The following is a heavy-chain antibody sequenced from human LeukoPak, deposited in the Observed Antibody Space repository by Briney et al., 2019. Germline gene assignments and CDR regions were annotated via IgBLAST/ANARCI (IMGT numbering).Heavy chain of an antibody. Sequence: SETLSLTCAVYGGSFSGYYWSWIRQPPGKGLEWIGEINHSGSTNYNPSLESRVTISVDTSKNHFSLKLSSVTAADTAVYYCASGQYYDLWSGYYVDWGQGTLVTVSA. J-gene: IGHJ4*02. CDR2: INHSGST. CDR3: ASGQYYDLWSGYYVD. D-gene: IGHD3-3*01. V-gene: IGHV4-34*01. CDR1: GGSFSGYY.